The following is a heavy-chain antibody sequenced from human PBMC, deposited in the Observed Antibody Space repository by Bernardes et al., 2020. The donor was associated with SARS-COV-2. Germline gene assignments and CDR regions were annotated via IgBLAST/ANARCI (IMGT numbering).Heavy chain of an antibody. CDR1: PFTFSNYA. D-gene: IGHD2-15*01. CDR2: IRGSGAFT. CDR3: VLHPLSWGAAVTSVFGP. J-gene: IGHJ5*02. Sequence: GGSLRLSCAASPFTFSNYAMSWVRQAPGKGLEWVAVIRGSGAFTYYADSVKGRFTISRDNSKNTLYLQMNSLGDDDTAVYYCVLHPLSWGAAVTSVFGPWGQGTLVPFSS. V-gene: IGHV3-23*01.